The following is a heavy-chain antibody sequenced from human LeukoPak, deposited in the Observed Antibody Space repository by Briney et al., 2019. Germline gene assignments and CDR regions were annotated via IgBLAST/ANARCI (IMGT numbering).Heavy chain of an antibody. Sequence: GGSLRLSCAASGLIVSSNYMSWVRQAPGKGLEWVSVIYSGSSTYYADSVKGRFTISRRNSKNTLYLQMNSLRAEDTAVYYCARVLDDSSGAAFDPWGQGTLVTVSS. CDR3: ARVLDDSSGAAFDP. CDR1: GLIVSSNY. CDR2: IYSGSST. V-gene: IGHV3-53*04. D-gene: IGHD3-22*01. J-gene: IGHJ5*02.